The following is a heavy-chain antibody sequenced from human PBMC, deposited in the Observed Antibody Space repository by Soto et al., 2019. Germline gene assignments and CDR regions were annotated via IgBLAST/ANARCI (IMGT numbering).Heavy chain of an antibody. CDR3: GRVVEGATRHTDPDS. V-gene: IGHV4-39*01. Sequence: SETLSLTCTVSGVSIHNSHSFWAWIRQPPGKGLQFIASVYHNGGAHYNSSLKSRVTISVDTADNQVSLRMRSLTAADTAFYYCGRVVEGATRHTDPDSWGQGILVTVSS. D-gene: IGHD2-21*01. J-gene: IGHJ5*01. CDR1: GVSIHNSHSF. CDR2: VYHNGGA.